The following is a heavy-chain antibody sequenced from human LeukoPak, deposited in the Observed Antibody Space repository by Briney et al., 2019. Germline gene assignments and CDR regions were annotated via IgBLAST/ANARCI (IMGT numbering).Heavy chain of an antibody. CDR2: ISGSGGST. CDR3: AKVWIQPTSDI. D-gene: IGHD5-18*01. V-gene: IGHV3-23*01. Sequence: GGSLRLSCAASGFTFSNYAMTWVRQAPGKGLEWVSFISGSGGSTYYADSVKGRFTISRDNSKNTLYLQMNSLRAEDTAVYYCAKVWIQPTSDIWGQGTMVTVSS. CDR1: GFTFSNYA. J-gene: IGHJ3*02.